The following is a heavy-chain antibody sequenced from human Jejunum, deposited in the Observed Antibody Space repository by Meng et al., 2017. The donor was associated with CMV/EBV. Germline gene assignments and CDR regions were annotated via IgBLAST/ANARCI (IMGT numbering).Heavy chain of an antibody. CDR3: ANLFGSSWESDY. CDR2: IRRDSSAV. D-gene: IGHD6-13*01. Sequence: ASGFPFRDSSVTWVRQAAGRGLEWVSYIRRDSSAVYYADSVKGRFTISRDNAKNSLYLQMNSLRAEDTAVYYCANLFGSSWESDYWGQGTRVTVSS. CDR1: GFPFRDSS. J-gene: IGHJ4*02. V-gene: IGHV3-48*04.